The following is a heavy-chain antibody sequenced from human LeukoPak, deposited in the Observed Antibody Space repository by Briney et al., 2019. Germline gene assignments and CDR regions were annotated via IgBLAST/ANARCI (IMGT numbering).Heavy chain of an antibody. CDR3: AKGATVAAPIAVDY. CDR1: GFPFSSYV. Sequence: QPGGSLRLSCAPSGFPFSSYVMTWVHHAPGKGLEWVSAISGSGGSTYYADSVRGRFTISRDNSKNTLYLQMNSLRAEDTAVYYCAKGATVAAPIAVDYWGQGTLVTVSS. D-gene: IGHD6-19*01. CDR2: ISGSGGST. J-gene: IGHJ4*02. V-gene: IGHV3-23*01.